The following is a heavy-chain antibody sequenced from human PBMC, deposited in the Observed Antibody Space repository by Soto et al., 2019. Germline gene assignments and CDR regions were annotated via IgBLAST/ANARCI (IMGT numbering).Heavy chain of an antibody. Sequence: QMQLVESGGGVVQPGRSLRLSCAASGFTFSTYGMHWVRQAPGKGLEWVAVISYDGSNKYYADSVKGRFTISRDNSKNTLYLQMSSLRAEDTAVYYCAKGFSYSVIDYWGQGTLVTVSS. CDR3: AKGFSYSVIDY. V-gene: IGHV3-30*18. CDR1: GFTFSTYG. D-gene: IGHD5-18*01. J-gene: IGHJ4*02. CDR2: ISYDGSNK.